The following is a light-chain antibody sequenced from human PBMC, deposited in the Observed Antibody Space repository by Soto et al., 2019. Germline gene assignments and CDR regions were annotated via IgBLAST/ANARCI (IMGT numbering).Light chain of an antibody. CDR3: QQHNDWPPST. V-gene: IGKV3-15*01. Sequence: ETLLTQSPAPPSVSPGERAPLSCRARQSVRDNLAWYPQKPGQAPRLLLYGAAPRAPGIPDRFSGSGFGTEFSLTISSLQSVDFAVYYCQQHNDWPPSTFGQGTKLEIK. J-gene: IGKJ2*01. CDR1: QSVRDN. CDR2: GAA.